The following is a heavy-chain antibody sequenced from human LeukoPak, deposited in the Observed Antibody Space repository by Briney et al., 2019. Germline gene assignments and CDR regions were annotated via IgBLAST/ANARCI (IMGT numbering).Heavy chain of an antibody. V-gene: IGHV1-18*01. D-gene: IGHD3-10*01. CDR1: GYTFTSYG. CDR3: ARDAVPYGSGSYYNGEFAY. CDR2: ISAYNGNT. Sequence: GASVKVPCKASGYTFTSYGISWVRQAPGQGLEWMGWISAYNGNTNYAQKLQGRATMTTDTSTSTAYMELRRLRSDDTAVYYCARDAVPYGSGSYYNGEFAYWGQGTLVTVSS. J-gene: IGHJ4*02.